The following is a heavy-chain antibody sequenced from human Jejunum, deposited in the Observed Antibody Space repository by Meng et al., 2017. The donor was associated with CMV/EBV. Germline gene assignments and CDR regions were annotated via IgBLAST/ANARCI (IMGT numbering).Heavy chain of an antibody. V-gene: IGHV3-48*03. J-gene: IGHJ5*02. Sequence: FTFSNSEMHGVRQTPGKGLEWVSYIDGSGNTIRYADSVKGRFTISRDNAKNSLYLEMNSLRVEDTALYYCAREVSANSPHYNRFDPWGQGTQVTVSS. D-gene: IGHD3-3*01. CDR1: FTFSNSE. CDR3: AREVSANSPHYNRFDP. CDR2: IDGSGNTI.